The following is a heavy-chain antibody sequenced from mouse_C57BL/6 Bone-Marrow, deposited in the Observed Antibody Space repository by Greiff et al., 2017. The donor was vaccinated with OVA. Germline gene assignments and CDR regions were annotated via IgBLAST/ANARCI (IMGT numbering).Heavy chain of an antibody. CDR1: GFTFDTYA. V-gene: IGHV10-3*01. CDR2: IRSKSSNYAT. J-gene: IGHJ1*03. D-gene: IGHD1-1*01. Sequence: EVKVEESGGGLVQPKGSLKLSCAASGFTFDTYAMHWVRQAPGKGLEWVARIRSKSSNYATYYADSVKDRFTISRDDSQSMLYLQMNNLKTEDTAMYYCVTNYYGSSYWYFDVWGTGTTVTVSS. CDR3: VTNYYGSSYWYFDV.